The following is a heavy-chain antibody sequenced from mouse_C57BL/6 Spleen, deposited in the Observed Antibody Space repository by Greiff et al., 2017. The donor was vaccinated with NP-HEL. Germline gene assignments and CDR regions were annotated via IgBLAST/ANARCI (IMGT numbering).Heavy chain of an antibody. D-gene: IGHD2-1*01. CDR2: IDPSDSYT. J-gene: IGHJ1*03. V-gene: IGHV1-50*01. CDR1: GYTFTSYW. Sequence: QVQLQQSGAELVKPGASVKLSCKASGYTFTSYWMQWVKQRPGQGLEWIGEIDPSDSYTNYNQKFKGKATLTVDTSSSTAYMQLSSLTSEDSAVYYCARRKIYYGNYWYFDVWGTGTTVTVSS. CDR3: ARRKIYYGNYWYFDV.